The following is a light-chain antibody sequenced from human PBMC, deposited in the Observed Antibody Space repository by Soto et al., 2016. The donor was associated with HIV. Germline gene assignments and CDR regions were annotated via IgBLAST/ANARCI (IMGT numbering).Light chain of an antibody. CDR1: KLGNKY. CDR2: QDT. V-gene: IGLV3-1*01. J-gene: IGLJ2*01. CDR3: QAWDSSTARVV. Sequence: SYELTQPPSVSVSPGQTASITCSGDKLGNKYACWYQQKPDQSPVLVIFQDTKRPSGIPERFSGSNSGNTATLTISETQAMDEADYYCQAWDSSTARVVFGGGTKLTVL.